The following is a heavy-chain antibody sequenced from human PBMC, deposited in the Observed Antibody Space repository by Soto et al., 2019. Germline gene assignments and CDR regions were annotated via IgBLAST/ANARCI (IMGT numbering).Heavy chain of an antibody. CDR3: AKDGYHHYGSGSYYQFDY. CDR1: GFTFSSYA. V-gene: IGHV3-23*01. CDR2: ISGSGGST. J-gene: IGHJ4*02. D-gene: IGHD3-10*01. Sequence: PGGSLRLSCAASGFTFSSYAMSWVRQAPGRGLEWASAISGSGGSTYYADSVKGRFTISRDNSKNTLYLQMNSLRAEDTAVYYCAKDGYHHYGSGSYYQFDYWGQGLLVTVSS.